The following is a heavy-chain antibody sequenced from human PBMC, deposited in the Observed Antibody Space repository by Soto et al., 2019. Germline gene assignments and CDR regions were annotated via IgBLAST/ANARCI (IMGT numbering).Heavy chain of an antibody. D-gene: IGHD3-10*01. CDR2: IYWNDDK. J-gene: IGHJ4*02. Sequence: QITLKESGPPLVKPTQTLTLTCTFSGFSLSTSGVGVGWIRQPPGKALEWLALIYWNDDKRYSPSLKSRLTITKDTSKNQVVLTMTNMDPVDTATYYCAHSLMVRGVYEGAFDYWGQGTLVTVSS. CDR1: GFSLSTSGVG. V-gene: IGHV2-5*01. CDR3: AHSLMVRGVYEGAFDY.